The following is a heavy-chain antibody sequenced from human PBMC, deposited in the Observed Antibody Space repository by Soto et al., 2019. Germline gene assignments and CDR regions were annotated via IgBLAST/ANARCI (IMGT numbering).Heavy chain of an antibody. V-gene: IGHV4-4*02. J-gene: IGHJ6*03. Sequence: SETLSLTCAVSGGSISSSNWWSWVRQPPGKGLEWIGEIYHSGSTNYNPSLKSRVTISVDKSKNQFSLKLSSVTAADTAVYYCARAVRGTWSGYYIVNHYYYYMAVWGKGTTVTVSS. CDR1: GGSISSSNW. CDR2: IYHSGST. D-gene: IGHD3-3*01. CDR3: ARAVRGTWSGYYIVNHYYYYMAV.